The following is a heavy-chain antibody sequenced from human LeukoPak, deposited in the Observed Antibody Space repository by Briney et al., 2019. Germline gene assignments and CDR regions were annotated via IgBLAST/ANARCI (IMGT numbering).Heavy chain of an antibody. CDR1: GGSISSSNW. CDR2: IYHSGST. CDR3: ANRMVRGVIITAFDI. V-gene: IGHV4-4*02. J-gene: IGHJ3*02. Sequence: PSETLSLTCAVSGGSISSSNWWSWVRQPPGKGLEWIGEIYHSGSTNYSPSLKSLVTISVDKSKNQFSLKLSSVTAADTAVYYCANRMVRGVIITAFDIWGQGTMVTVSS. D-gene: IGHD3-10*01.